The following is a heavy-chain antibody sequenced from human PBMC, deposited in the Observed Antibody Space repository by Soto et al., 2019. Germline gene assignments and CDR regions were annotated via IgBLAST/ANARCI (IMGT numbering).Heavy chain of an antibody. V-gene: IGHV5-10-1*01. Sequence: PGESLKISCQGSGYSFTSYWISWVRQMPGKGLEWMGRIDPSDSYTNYSPSFQGHVTISADKSISTAYLQWSSLKASDTAMYYCARQIAAHDYYYYGMDVWGQGTTVTV. CDR1: GYSFTSYW. CDR3: ARQIAAHDYYYYGMDV. J-gene: IGHJ6*02. D-gene: IGHD6-6*01. CDR2: IDPSDSYT.